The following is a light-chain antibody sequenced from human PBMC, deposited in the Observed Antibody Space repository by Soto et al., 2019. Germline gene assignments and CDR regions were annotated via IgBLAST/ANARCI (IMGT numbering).Light chain of an antibody. Sequence: DIQMTQSPSTLATSVGNRVTITCRASQNINRWLAWYQQKPGKAPEVLIYGASSLESGVPSRFSGSGSGTEFTLTITSLQPDDFATYYCQQYDGNFGPGTKVDFK. J-gene: IGKJ3*01. CDR1: QNINRW. V-gene: IGKV1-5*01. CDR2: GAS. CDR3: QQYDGN.